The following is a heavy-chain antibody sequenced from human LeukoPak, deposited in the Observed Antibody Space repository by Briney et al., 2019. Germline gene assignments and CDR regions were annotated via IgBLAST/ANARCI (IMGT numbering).Heavy chain of an antibody. V-gene: IGHV1-69*04. CDR1: GGTFSSYT. CDR2: IIPILGIA. CDR3: ARETTIFGVVIAANKD. J-gene: IGHJ3*01. D-gene: IGHD3-3*01. Sequence: ASVKVSCKASGGTFSSYTISWVRQAPGQGLEWMGRIIPILGIANYAQKFQGRVTITADKSTSTAYMELSSLRSDDTAVYYCARETTIFGVVIAANKDWGQGTMVTVSS.